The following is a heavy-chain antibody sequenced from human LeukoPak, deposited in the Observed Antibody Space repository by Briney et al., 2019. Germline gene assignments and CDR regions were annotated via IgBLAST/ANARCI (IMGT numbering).Heavy chain of an antibody. V-gene: IGHV3-64D*06. J-gene: IGHJ3*02. CDR3: VKGSIVVVVAATRGDAFDI. CDR2: ISSNGGST. Sequence: GGSLRLSCSASGFTFSSCAMRWVRQAPGKGLEYVSAISSNGGSTYYADCVKGRFTISRENSKNTLYLQMSSLRAEDTAVYYCVKGSIVVVVAATRGDAFDIWGQGTMVTVSS. CDR1: GFTFSSCA. D-gene: IGHD2-15*01.